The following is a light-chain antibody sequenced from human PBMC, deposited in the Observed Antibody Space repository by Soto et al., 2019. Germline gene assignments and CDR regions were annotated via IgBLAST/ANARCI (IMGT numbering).Light chain of an antibody. Sequence: DIQMTQSPSALSASGGDTVTVTCRASQAIGNHVAWFQQQPGKVPQRLIFSVSTLQIGAPSRFSGSGSETDCTLTITNLQPEDFASYFCLQPYTYPPTFGGGT. CDR2: SVS. CDR1: QAIGNH. J-gene: IGKJ4*01. V-gene: IGKV1-17*03. CDR3: LQPYTYPPT.